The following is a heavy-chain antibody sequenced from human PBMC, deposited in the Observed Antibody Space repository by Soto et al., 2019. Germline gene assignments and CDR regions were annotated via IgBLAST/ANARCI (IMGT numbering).Heavy chain of an antibody. J-gene: IGHJ4*02. D-gene: IGHD3-10*01. V-gene: IGHV3-48*02. CDR3: ARDDWVIRGAISLPFDF. CDR2: IRSSRRMI. CDR1: GFTFSRYN. Sequence: GGSLRLSCAASGFTFSRYNMNWVGQARGKGREWVGYIRSSRRMIYYADSVKGGFTISRDNAKNSLYLQMNSLRDEDTAVYYCARDDWVIRGAISLPFDFWGPGTLVTVSS.